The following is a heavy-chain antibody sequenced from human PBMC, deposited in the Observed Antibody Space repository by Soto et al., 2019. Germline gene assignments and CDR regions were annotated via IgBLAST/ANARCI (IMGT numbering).Heavy chain of an antibody. CDR2: IYYSGST. D-gene: IGHD2-15*01. CDR3: ARVGPNTQFFSCCSLDV. J-gene: IGHJ6*02. V-gene: IGHV4-61*08. Sequence: PSETLSLTCAVSGGSISSGGYSWSWIRQPPGKGLEWIGYIYYSGSTNYNPSLKSRVIISIDTSKKQFPLNLNSVTAADTAVYYCARVGPNTQFFSCCSLDVWGQGTTVTVSS. CDR1: GGSISSGGYS.